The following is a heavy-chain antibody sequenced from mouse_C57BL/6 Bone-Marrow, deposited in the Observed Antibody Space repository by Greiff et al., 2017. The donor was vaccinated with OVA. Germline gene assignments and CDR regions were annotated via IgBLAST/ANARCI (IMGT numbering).Heavy chain of an antibody. CDR1: GYTFTDYY. J-gene: IGHJ3*01. D-gene: IGHD1-1*01. Sequence: VQLQQSGAELVKPGASVKISCKASGYTFTDYYINWVKQRPGQGLAWIGKLGPGSGSTYYNENFKGKATLTADKSSSTAYMQLSSLTSEYSAVYFGAKGRVVYGSSSWFAYWGQGTLVTVSA. CDR2: LGPGSGST. V-gene: IGHV1-77*01. CDR3: AKGRVVYGSSSWFAY.